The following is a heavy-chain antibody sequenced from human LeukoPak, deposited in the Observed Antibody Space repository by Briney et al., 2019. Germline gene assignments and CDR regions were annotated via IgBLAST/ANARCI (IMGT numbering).Heavy chain of an antibody. CDR3: ARDLSTGRYYYYMDV. J-gene: IGHJ6*03. Sequence: SETLSLTCTVSGGSISSYYWSWIRQPPGKGLEWIGYIYYSGSTNYNPSLKSRVTMSVDTSKNQFSLKLSSVTAADTAVYYCARDLSTGRYYYYMDVWGKGTTVTISS. CDR2: IYYSGST. CDR1: GGSISSYY. D-gene: IGHD4-11*01. V-gene: IGHV4-59*12.